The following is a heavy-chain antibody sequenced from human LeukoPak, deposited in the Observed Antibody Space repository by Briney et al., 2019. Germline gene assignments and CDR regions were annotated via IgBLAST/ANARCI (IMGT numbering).Heavy chain of an antibody. CDR1: GGSFSGYY. CDR2: IYHSGST. D-gene: IGHD6-19*01. CDR3: ARAVVSSGWLDY. J-gene: IGHJ4*02. Sequence: SETLSLTCAVYGGSFSGYYWSWIRQPPGKGLEWIGEIYHSGSTNYNPSLKSRVTISVDKSKNLFSLKLSSVTAADSAVYYCARAVVSSGWLDYWGQGTLVTVSS. V-gene: IGHV4-34*01.